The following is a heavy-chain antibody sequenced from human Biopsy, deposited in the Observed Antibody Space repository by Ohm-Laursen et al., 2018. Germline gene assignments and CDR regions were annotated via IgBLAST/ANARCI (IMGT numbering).Heavy chain of an antibody. V-gene: IGHV3-23*01. CDR1: GFTLSDG. CDR3: ARELGNGMDV. J-gene: IGHJ6*02. CDR2: ITTDSGRI. Sequence: SLRLSCTATGFTLSDGMTWVRQAPGKGLEWVSSITTDSGRIFYADSVRGRFTISRDNSKNTLYLQMNSLRAEDTAEYYCARELGNGMDVWGQGTPVTVSS.